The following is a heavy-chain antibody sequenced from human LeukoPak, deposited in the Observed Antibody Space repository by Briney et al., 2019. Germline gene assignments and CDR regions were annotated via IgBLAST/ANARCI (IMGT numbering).Heavy chain of an antibody. D-gene: IGHD5-12*01. CDR1: GYTFTGYY. V-gene: IGHV1-18*04. J-gene: IGHJ4*02. CDR3: ARDSGVIVATIADY. Sequence: ASVKVSCKASGYTFTGYYMHWVRQAPGQGLEWMGWISAYNGNTNYAQKLQGRVTMTTDTSTSTAYMELRSLRSDDTAVYYCARDSGVIVATIADYWGQGTLVTVSS. CDR2: ISAYNGNT.